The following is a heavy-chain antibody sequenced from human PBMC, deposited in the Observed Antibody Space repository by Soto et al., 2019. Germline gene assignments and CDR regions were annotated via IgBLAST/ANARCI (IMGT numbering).Heavy chain of an antibody. CDR3: ARWDNGAAYDY. V-gene: IGHV1-3*01. Sequence: QVQLVQSGAEVKKPGASVKVSCKASGYTFTSYAMHWVRQAPGQRLEWMGWINAGNGNTKYSQKFQGRVTITRDTSARTAYMELSSLTSEDMAVYYCARWDNGAAYDYWGQGTLVTVSS. CDR2: INAGNGNT. J-gene: IGHJ4*02. D-gene: IGHD4-17*01. CDR1: GYTFTSYA.